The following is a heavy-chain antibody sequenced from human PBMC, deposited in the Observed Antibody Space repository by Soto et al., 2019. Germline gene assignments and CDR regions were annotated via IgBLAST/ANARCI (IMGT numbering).Heavy chain of an antibody. V-gene: IGHV3-30*18. J-gene: IGHJ4*02. CDR3: AKDKRFGELFQYYFDY. CDR2: ISYDGSNK. CDR1: GFTFSSYG. Sequence: GGSLRLSCAASGFTFSSYGMHWVRQAPGKGLEWVAVISYDGSNKYYADSVKGRFTISRDNSKNTLYLQMNSLRAEDTAVYYYAKDKRFGELFQYYFDYWGQGTLVTVSS. D-gene: IGHD3-10*01.